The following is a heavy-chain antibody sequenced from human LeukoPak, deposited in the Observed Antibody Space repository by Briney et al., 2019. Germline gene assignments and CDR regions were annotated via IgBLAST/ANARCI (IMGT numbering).Heavy chain of an antibody. Sequence: GGSLRLSCAASGFTFSIYAMSWFRQAPGKGLEWVGFIRSKACGGTTEYAASVKGRFTISRDDSKSIAYLQMNSLKTEDTAVYYCTRALRSIVVVPAAIGLWGQGTLVTVSS. D-gene: IGHD2-2*02. CDR3: TRALRSIVVVPAAIGL. V-gene: IGHV3-49*03. CDR1: GFTFSIYA. CDR2: IRSKACGGTT. J-gene: IGHJ4*02.